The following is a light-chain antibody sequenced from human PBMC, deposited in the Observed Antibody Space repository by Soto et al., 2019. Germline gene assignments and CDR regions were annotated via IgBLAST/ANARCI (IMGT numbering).Light chain of an antibody. J-gene: IGLJ1*01. Sequence: QSLLTQPASVSGSPGQSITISCTGTSSDVGGYNLVSWYQRHPGKAPKLMIYEGSKRPSGVSNRFSGSKSGNTASLTISGLQAEDEADYYCYSYAGRNLYVFGTGTKVTVL. CDR2: EGS. V-gene: IGLV2-23*01. CDR1: SSDVGGYNL. CDR3: YSYAGRNLYV.